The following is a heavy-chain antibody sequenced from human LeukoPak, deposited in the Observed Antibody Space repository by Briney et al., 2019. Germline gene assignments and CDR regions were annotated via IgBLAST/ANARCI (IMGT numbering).Heavy chain of an antibody. CDR3: ARDKMNDFYDTTGYDY. CDR1: GFTFDDYA. D-gene: IGHD3/OR15-3a*01. Sequence: GGSLRLSCATSGFTFDDYAMSWVRHAPGKGLEWVSGINWSGGSSGYADSAKGRFTISRDNAKHSLFLQMTRLRAEDTALYFCARDKMNDFYDTTGYDYWGQGTLVTVSS. CDR2: INWSGGSS. V-gene: IGHV3-20*04. J-gene: IGHJ4*02.